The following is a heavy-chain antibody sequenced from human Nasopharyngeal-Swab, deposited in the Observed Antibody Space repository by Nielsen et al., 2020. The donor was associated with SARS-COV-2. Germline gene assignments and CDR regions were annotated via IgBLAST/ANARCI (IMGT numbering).Heavy chain of an antibody. J-gene: IGHJ6*02. V-gene: IGHV1-18*01. Sequence: WVRQAPGQGLEWMGWISAYNGNTNYAQKLQGRVTMTTDTSTSTAYMELRSLRSDDTAVYYCARDTFVLMGDIAAPGGYYYYYHRMDVWGQGTTVTVSS. CDR2: ISAYNGNT. CDR3: ARDTFVLMGDIAAPGGYYYYYHRMDV. D-gene: IGHD2-8*01.